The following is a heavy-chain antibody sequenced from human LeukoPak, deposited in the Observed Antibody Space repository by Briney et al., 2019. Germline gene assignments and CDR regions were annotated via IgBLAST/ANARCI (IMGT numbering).Heavy chain of an antibody. CDR2: IYYSGST. J-gene: IGHJ6*03. D-gene: IGHD6-25*01. V-gene: IGHV4-59*08. Sequence: PSETLSLTCTVSGGSISTYYWSWIRQPPGKGLEWSGYIYYSGSTSYNPSLKSRVTISVDTSKNQFSLKLTSVTAADTAVYYCATCSGGYYSYYYYMDVWGKGTTVTVSS. CDR1: GGSISTYY. CDR3: ATCSGGYYSYYYYMDV.